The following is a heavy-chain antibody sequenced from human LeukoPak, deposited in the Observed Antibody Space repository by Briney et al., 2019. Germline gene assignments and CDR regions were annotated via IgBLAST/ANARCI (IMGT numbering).Heavy chain of an antibody. V-gene: IGHV3-9*01. CDR3: AKDKELSDYYFDY. D-gene: IGHD3-16*02. Sequence: GRSLRLSCAASGFTVDDYAMHWVRQAPGKGLEWVSSISWNSAGIGYADSVKGRFTISRDNAKNSLYLQMNSLRAEDTALYYCAKDKELSDYYFDYWGQGTLVTVSS. CDR1: GFTVDDYA. J-gene: IGHJ4*02. CDR2: ISWNSAGI.